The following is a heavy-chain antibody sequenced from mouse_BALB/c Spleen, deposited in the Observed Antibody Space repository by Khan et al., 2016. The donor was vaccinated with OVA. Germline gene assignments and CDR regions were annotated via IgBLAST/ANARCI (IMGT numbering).Heavy chain of an antibody. D-gene: IGHD1-2*01. V-gene: IGHV3-2*02. CDR2: ISYSGST. CDR1: GYSITSCYG. CDR3: ARAARLKY. Sequence: VQLKQSGPGLVKPSQSLSLTCTVTGYSITSCYGWNWIRQSPGNKLEWMGYISYSGSTNYNPSLKSRISITRDTSKNQFFLQLNSVTTDDTATYYCARAARLKYWGQGTTLTVSS. J-gene: IGHJ2*01.